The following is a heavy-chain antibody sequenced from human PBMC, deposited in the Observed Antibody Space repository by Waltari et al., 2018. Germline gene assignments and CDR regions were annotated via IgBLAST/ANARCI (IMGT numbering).Heavy chain of an antibody. D-gene: IGHD6-19*01. CDR1: GFTFDQYA. CDR3: AKDNEQWPHAFDH. CDR2: ISWNSGSF. J-gene: IGHJ4*02. V-gene: IGHV3-9*01. Sequence: EVQLVESGGGSVQPGGSLRLSCAASGFTFDQYAMHWVRQVPGKGLEWVLGISWNSGSFDYADSVKGRCTISRDNAKNSVHLQMYNLRTEDTGLYYCAKDNEQWPHAFDHWGQGTPVTVSS.